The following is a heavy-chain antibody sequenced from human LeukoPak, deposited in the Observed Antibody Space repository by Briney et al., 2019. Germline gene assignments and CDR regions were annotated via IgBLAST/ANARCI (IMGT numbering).Heavy chain of an antibody. CDR3: ARDNLYSHYYDSSGYDAFDI. Sequence: SETLPLTCTVSGGSISSYYWSWIRQPPGKGLEWIGYIYYSGSTNYNPSLKSRVTISVDTSKNQFSLKLSSVTAADTAVYYCARDNLYSHYYDSSGYDAFDIWGQGTMVTVSS. V-gene: IGHV4-59*01. D-gene: IGHD3-22*01. CDR2: IYYSGST. CDR1: GGSISSYY. J-gene: IGHJ3*02.